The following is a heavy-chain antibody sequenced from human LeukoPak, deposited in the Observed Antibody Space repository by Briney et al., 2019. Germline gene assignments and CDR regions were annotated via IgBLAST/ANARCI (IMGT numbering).Heavy chain of an antibody. J-gene: IGHJ6*02. V-gene: IGHV1-8*01. CDR2: MNPNSGHT. CDR3: VRVQSGSYARYGMDV. Sequence: ASVKVSCKASGYTLTNYDINWVRQATGQGLEWMGWMNPNSGHTGYTQEFQGRVTTTRDTSISTAYMELSSLRSEDTAVYYCVRVQSGSYARYGMDVWGQGTTVSVFS. D-gene: IGHD1-26*01. CDR1: GYTLTNYD.